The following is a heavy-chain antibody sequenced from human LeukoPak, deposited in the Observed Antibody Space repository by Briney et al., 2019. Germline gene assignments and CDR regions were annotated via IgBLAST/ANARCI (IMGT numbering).Heavy chain of an antibody. CDR2: ISSSGSTI. Sequence: GGSLRLSCAASGFTFSSYEMNWVRQAPGKGLEWVSYISSSGSTIYYADSVKGRFTISRDNAKNSLYLLMNSLRAEDTAVYYCARDGGYSYGFDYWGQGTLVTVSS. J-gene: IGHJ4*02. D-gene: IGHD5-18*01. V-gene: IGHV3-48*03. CDR3: ARDGGYSYGFDY. CDR1: GFTFSSYE.